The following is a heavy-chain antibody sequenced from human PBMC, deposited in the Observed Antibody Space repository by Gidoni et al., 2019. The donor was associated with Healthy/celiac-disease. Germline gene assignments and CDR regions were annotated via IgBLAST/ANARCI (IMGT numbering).Heavy chain of an antibody. Sequence: QLQLQESGPGLVKPSETLSLTCTVSGCSISSISYYWGWLRQPPGKGLEWLGSIYYSGSTYDNPSIKSRVTISGDTSKNQFSLKLSSVTAADTAVYYCARHHQGITIFGVVMRYYYYMDVWGKGTTVTVSS. CDR1: GCSISSISYY. J-gene: IGHJ6*03. D-gene: IGHD3-3*01. V-gene: IGHV4-39*01. CDR3: ARHHQGITIFGVVMRYYYYMDV. CDR2: IYYSGST.